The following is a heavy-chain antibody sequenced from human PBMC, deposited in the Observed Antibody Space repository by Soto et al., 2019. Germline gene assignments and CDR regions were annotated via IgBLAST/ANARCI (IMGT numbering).Heavy chain of an antibody. Sequence: EVQLVESGGGLVQPGGSLRLSCAASGFTFSSHRMSWVRQAPGKGLEWLASIKQDGSEKHYVDSVKGRFTISRDNAKNSLYLQMNSLRVEDTAVYYCARVYYDYIWGSYPLVYWGQGTLVTVSS. D-gene: IGHD3-16*02. J-gene: IGHJ4*02. CDR1: GFTFSSHR. CDR3: ARVYYDYIWGSYPLVY. V-gene: IGHV3-7*01. CDR2: IKQDGSEK.